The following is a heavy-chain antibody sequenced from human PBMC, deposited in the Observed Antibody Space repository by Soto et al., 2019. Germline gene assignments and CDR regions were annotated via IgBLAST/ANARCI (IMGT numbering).Heavy chain of an antibody. J-gene: IGHJ2*01. CDR1: GFTFINYA. CDR2: ISGGGDGA. CDR3: ARKILGSTTRPNYWYFDL. D-gene: IGHD7-27*01. Sequence: GGSLRLSCAGSGFTFINYAMNWVRQAPGNGLEWVSSISGGGDGAFFPDSVRGRFTISRDNSKNTVTLQMNSLGVDDTAVYYCARKILGSTTRPNYWYFDLWGRGTLVTVSS. V-gene: IGHV3-23*01.